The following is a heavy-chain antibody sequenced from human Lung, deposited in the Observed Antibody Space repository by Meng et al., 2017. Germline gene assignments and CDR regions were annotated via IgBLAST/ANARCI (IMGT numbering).Heavy chain of an antibody. J-gene: IGHJ4*02. CDR3: ARGPTTMAHDFDY. V-gene: IGHV4-34*01. CDR2: INHSGST. Sequence: QVQLKQWGAGLLKASETLSLSCVVSGWSFSDYYWSWIRQPPGKGLEWIGEINHSGSTNYNPSLESRATISVDTSQNNLSLKLSSVTAADSAVYYCARGPTTMAHDFDYWGQGTLVTVSS. CDR1: GWSFSDYY. D-gene: IGHD4-11*01.